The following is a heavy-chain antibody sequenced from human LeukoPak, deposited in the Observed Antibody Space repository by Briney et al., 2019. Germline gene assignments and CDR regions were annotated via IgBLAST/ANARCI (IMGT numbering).Heavy chain of an antibody. CDR2: ISWNSGSI. Sequence: PGGSLRLSCAASGFTFDDYATHWVRQAPGKGLEWVSGISWNSGSIGYADSVKGRFTISRDNAKNSLYLQMNSLRAEDMALYYCAKDSSATGGAFDIWGQGTMVTVSS. D-gene: IGHD3-16*01. CDR3: AKDSSATGGAFDI. J-gene: IGHJ3*02. V-gene: IGHV3-9*03. CDR1: GFTFDDYA.